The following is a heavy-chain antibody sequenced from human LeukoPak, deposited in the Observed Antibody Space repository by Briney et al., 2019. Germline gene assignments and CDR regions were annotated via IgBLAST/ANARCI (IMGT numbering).Heavy chain of an antibody. Sequence: GGSLRLSCAASGFTFSRYTMNWVRQAPGKGLEWVSYISSSSSTIYYADSVKGRFTISRDNSKNTLFLQMNSLRAGDTAVYYCARGTVTMVDYWGQGTLVTVSS. CDR3: ARGTVTMVDY. CDR1: GFTFSRYT. CDR2: ISSSSSTI. J-gene: IGHJ4*02. D-gene: IGHD3-10*01. V-gene: IGHV3-48*01.